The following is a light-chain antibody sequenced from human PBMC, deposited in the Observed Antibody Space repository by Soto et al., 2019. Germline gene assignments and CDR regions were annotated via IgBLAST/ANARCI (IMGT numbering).Light chain of an antibody. Sequence: DIVMTPSSRFLHVTAGEPVSISCRCNQILLYNNGYNYWDWYMQKPGQFPQLLIYLGSNRAPGVPDRFSGSGSGTDFTLKISRVEAADVGVYYCMQALPSLTLGQGTRLEIK. CDR1: QILLYNNGYNY. CDR2: LGS. V-gene: IGKV2-28*01. J-gene: IGKJ5*01. CDR3: MQALPSLT.